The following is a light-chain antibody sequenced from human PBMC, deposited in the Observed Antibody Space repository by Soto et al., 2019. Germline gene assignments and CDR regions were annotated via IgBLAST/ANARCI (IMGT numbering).Light chain of an antibody. J-gene: IGKJ1*01. V-gene: IGKV3-11*01. CDR2: DAS. Sequence: EIVMTQSPATLSVSPGERVTLSCRASQSVSYNLAWYQQKPGQAPRLLIYDASNRATGIPARFSGSGSGTDFTLTISSLEPEDFAVYYCQQRSNWPPTWTFGQGTKVDIK. CDR3: QQRSNWPPTWT. CDR1: QSVSYN.